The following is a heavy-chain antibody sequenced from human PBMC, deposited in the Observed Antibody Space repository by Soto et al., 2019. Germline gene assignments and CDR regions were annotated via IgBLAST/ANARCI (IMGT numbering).Heavy chain of an antibody. D-gene: IGHD3-22*01. Sequence: SVKVSCKASGGTFSSYAISWVRQAPGQGLEWMGGIIPIFGTANYAQKFQGRVTITADKSTSTAYMELSSLRSEDTAVYYCARGVGHDDSSSYYFDYWGQGTLVTVSS. CDR2: IIPIFGTA. CDR3: ARGVGHDDSSSYYFDY. CDR1: GGTFSSYA. V-gene: IGHV1-69*06. J-gene: IGHJ4*02.